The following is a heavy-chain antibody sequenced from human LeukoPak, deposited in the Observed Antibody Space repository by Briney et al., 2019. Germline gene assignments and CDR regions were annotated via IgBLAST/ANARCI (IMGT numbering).Heavy chain of an antibody. CDR3: AGRVTGYSSGYVY. D-gene: IGHD5-18*01. CDR1: GFTFSSYW. Sequence: GGSLRLSCVASGFTFSSYWMSWARQAPGKGLEWVANINQDGSEKHYVDSVKGRFTISRDNSENTVYLQMNNLRAEDTALYYCAGRVTGYSSGYVYWGQGTLVTVSS. CDR2: INQDGSEK. V-gene: IGHV3-7*03. J-gene: IGHJ4*02.